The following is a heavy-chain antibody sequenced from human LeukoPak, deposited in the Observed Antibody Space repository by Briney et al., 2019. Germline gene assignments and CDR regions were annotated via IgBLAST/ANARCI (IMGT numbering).Heavy chain of an antibody. CDR2: ISAYNGNT. J-gene: IGHJ5*02. Sequence: ASVKVSCKTSGYTFTGYGIRWVRQAPGQGLEWMGWISAYNGNTNYAQNLQGRVTMTRDTSTSTAYMELRSLRYDDKAVYFLARSDQWLAGSCFDPWDQGTLVTVSS. CDR1: GYTFTGYG. D-gene: IGHD6-19*01. V-gene: IGHV1-18*01. CDR3: ARSDQWLAGSCFDP.